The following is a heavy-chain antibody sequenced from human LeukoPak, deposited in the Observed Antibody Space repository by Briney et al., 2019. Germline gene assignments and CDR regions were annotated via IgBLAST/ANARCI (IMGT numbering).Heavy chain of an antibody. CDR2: IKQDGSEK. V-gene: IGHV3-7*01. Sequence: GGSLRLSCAASGFTFSSYWMSWVRQAPGKGLEWVANIKQDGSEKYYVGSVKDRFTISRDNTKNSLYLQMNTLRAEDTALYYCARGARITMVRGVLSWGAKLVHYDYWGQGTLVTVSS. CDR1: GFTFSSYW. D-gene: IGHD3-10*01. CDR3: ARGARITMVRGVLSWGAKLVHYDY. J-gene: IGHJ4*02.